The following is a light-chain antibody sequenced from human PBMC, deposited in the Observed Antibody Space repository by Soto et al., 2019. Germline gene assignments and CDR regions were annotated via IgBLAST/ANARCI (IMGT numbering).Light chain of an antibody. CDR2: DAS. CDR1: QSVSSY. V-gene: IGKV3-11*01. Sequence: EIVLTQSPATLSLSPGERATLSCRASQSVSSYLAWCQQKPGQAPRLLIYDASNRATGIPGSFSASGSGTHFTLTLSSLEPEDVAVYYWQQRMESFGQGTRLEI. J-gene: IGKJ5*01. CDR3: QQRMES.